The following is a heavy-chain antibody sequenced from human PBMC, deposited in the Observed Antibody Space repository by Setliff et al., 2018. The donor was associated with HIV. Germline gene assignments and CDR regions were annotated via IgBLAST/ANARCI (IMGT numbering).Heavy chain of an antibody. CDR3: ARDTAELLGLYYYYGMDV. J-gene: IGHJ6*02. CDR2: ISSSSSYI. CDR1: GFTFSSYS. Sequence: NPGGSLRLSCAASGFTFSSYSMNWVRQAPGKGLEWVSSISSSSSYIYYADSVKGRFTISRDNAKNSLYLQMNSLRAEDTAVYYCARDTAELLGLYYYYGMDVWGQGTTVTVSS. V-gene: IGHV3-21*01. D-gene: IGHD1-26*01.